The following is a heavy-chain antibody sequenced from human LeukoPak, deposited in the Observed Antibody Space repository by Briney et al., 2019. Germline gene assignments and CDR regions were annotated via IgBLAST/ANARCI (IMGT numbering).Heavy chain of an antibody. CDR2: ISYDGSNK. CDR1: GFTFSSYG. CDR3: AKDRGYGSGSYLVNN. V-gene: IGHV3-30*18. Sequence: GRSLSLSCAASGFTFSSYGMHWVRQAPGKGLEWVAVISYDGSNKYYADSVKGRFTISRDNSKNTMYLQMNSLRAEDTAVYYCAKDRGYGSGSYLVNNWGQGTLVTVSS. D-gene: IGHD3-10*01. J-gene: IGHJ4*02.